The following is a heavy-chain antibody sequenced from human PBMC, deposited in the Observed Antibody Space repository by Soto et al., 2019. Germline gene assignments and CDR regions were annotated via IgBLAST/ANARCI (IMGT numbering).Heavy chain of an antibody. Sequence: SETLSIPCVFYGGSFSAYYWSWIRQPPGKGLEWIGEINHSGSTNYNPSLKSRVTISVDTSKNQFSLKLSSVTAADTAVYYCARGWGAFDIWGQGTMVTVSS. CDR1: GGSFSAYY. CDR2: INHSGST. J-gene: IGHJ3*02. V-gene: IGHV4-34*01. CDR3: ARGWGAFDI. D-gene: IGHD7-27*01.